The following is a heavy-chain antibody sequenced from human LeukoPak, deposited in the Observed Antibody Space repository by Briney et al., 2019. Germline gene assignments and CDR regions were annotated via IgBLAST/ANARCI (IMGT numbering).Heavy chain of an antibody. CDR3: ARDGGHSTVSGDYFDF. D-gene: IGHD4-23*01. Sequence: GGSLRLSCAASGFAFSSFEMNWVRQAPGKGLEWISYISSSGSTTYYADSLEGRFTISRDNAKNSLYLQINSLRGEDTAIYYCARDGGHSTVSGDYFDFWGQGALVTVS. J-gene: IGHJ4*02. CDR2: ISSSGSTT. V-gene: IGHV3-48*03. CDR1: GFAFSSFE.